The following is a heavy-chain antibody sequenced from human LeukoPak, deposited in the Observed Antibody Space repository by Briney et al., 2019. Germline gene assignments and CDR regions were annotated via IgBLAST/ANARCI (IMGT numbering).Heavy chain of an antibody. CDR2: MYYSGST. D-gene: IGHD2-2*01. J-gene: IGHJ6*03. V-gene: IGHV4-39*01. Sequence: SETLSLTCTVSGGSISSSTYYWAWIRQPPGKGLEWIGTMYYSGSTYYNPSLKSRVTISADTSKNQFSLRLSSVTAADTAAYFCANEDQYYYIDVWGKGTTVTISS. CDR3: ANEDQYYYIDV. CDR1: GGSISSSTYY.